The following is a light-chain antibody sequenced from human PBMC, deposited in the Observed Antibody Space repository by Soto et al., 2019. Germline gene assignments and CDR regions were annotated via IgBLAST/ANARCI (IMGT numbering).Light chain of an antibody. V-gene: IGLV1-51*02. CDR2: ENN. Sequence: QSVLTQPTSVSAAPGQKVTISCSGSSSNIGNNYVSWYQQLPGTAPKLLIYENNKRPSGIPDRFSGSKSGTSATLGITGLQTGDEADYYCGTWDSSLSAGGVFGGGTKVTVL. CDR3: GTWDSSLSAGGV. CDR1: SSNIGNNY. J-gene: IGLJ2*01.